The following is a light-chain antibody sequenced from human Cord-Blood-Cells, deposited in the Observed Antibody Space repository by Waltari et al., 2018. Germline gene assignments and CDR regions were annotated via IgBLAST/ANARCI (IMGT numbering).Light chain of an antibody. CDR3: QQYGSSPWT. V-gene: IGKV3-20*01. CDR2: GAS. CDR1: QSVSSSY. Sequence: EIVLTQYPGTLSLSPGERDTLSCRASQSVSSSYLAWYQQKPGQAPRLLIYGASSRATGIPDRFSGSGSGTDFTLTISRLEPEDFAVYYCQQYGSSPWTFGQGTKVEIK. J-gene: IGKJ1*01.